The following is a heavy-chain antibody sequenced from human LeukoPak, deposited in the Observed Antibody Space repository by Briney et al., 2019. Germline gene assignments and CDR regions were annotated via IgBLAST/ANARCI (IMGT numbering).Heavy chain of an antibody. V-gene: IGHV3-48*02. CDR2: ISSSSSTI. D-gene: IGHD6-19*01. CDR1: GFSFSRYS. CDR3: AREGGSGWYYPYYYYYCGMDV. J-gene: IGHJ6*02. Sequence: PGGSLRLSCAASGFSFSRYSMNWVRQAPGKGLEWVSYISSSSSTIYYADSVKGRSTISRDNAKNSLYLQMNSLRDEDTAVYYCAREGGSGWYYPYYYYYCGMDVWGQGTTVTVSS.